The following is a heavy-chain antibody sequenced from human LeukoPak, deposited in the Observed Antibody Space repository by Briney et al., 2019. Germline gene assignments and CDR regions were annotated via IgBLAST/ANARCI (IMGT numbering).Heavy chain of an antibody. D-gene: IGHD5-18*01. Sequence: GRSLRLSCAASGFTFSSYAMHWVRQAPGKGLEWVAVISYDGSNKYYADCVKGRFTISRDNSKNTLYLQMNSLRAEDTAVYYCAREDTAIDYWGQGTLVTVSS. CDR2: ISYDGSNK. V-gene: IGHV3-30-3*01. CDR1: GFTFSSYA. CDR3: AREDTAIDY. J-gene: IGHJ4*02.